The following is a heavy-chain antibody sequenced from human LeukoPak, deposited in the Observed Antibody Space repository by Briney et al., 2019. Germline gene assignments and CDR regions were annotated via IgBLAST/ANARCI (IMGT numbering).Heavy chain of an antibody. J-gene: IGHJ4*02. CDR1: GLTFYNYA. V-gene: IGHV3-23*01. Sequence: GGSVRLPCGVLGLTFYNYAVRGLPQAPGKAREGGACIIRSGGGTYYADSVTGRLTISRDNSMTTLYLKINTLSSEDTALYYGAEDRDSTSSRSTYFDSWGQGTLVSVSS. D-gene: IGHD1-1*01. CDR2: IIRSGGGT. CDR3: AEDRDSTSSRSTYFDS.